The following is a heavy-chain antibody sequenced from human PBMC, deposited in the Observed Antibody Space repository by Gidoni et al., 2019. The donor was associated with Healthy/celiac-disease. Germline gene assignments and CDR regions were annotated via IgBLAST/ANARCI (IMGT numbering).Heavy chain of an antibody. CDR1: GGPISSSRYY. CDR2: IYYSGSI. CDR3: ARLLSMGIAFDI. D-gene: IGHD3-9*01. V-gene: IGHV4-39*01. J-gene: IGHJ3*02. Sequence: QLQLQESGPGLVKPSETLSLTCTVSGGPISSSRYYWGWIRPPPGKGLEWIGSIYYSGSIYYNPSLKSRVTISVDTSKNQFSLKLSSVTAADTAVYYCARLLSMGIAFDIWGQGTMVTVSS.